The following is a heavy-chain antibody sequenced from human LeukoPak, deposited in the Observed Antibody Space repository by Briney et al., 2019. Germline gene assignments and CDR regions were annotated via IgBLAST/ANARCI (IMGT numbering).Heavy chain of an antibody. CDR1: GGSFSGYY. V-gene: IGHV4-59*10. CDR2: VFTSGVISGNT. Sequence: SETLSLTCAVYGGSFSGYYWSWIRQPPGKELEWIGRVFTSGVISGNTNYNPSVKSRVTMSVDSSKNQFSLKLRSVTAADTAVYYCAKSNGYGLVDIWGQGTMVTVSS. J-gene: IGHJ3*02. D-gene: IGHD3-10*01. CDR3: AKSNGYGLVDI.